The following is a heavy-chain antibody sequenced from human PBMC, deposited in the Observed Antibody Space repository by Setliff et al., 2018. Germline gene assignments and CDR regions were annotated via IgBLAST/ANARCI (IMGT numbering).Heavy chain of an antibody. CDR1: GSNFMLYN. V-gene: IGHV3-48*01. Sequence: PGGSLRLSCAASGSNFMLYNMNWVRQAPGKGLEWISYIISNSLTIHYADSVRGRFTISRDNARNSLYLQMSNLRAEDTAVYYCVSGRLWLPVGQHWGQGTLVTVSS. D-gene: IGHD6-19*01. CDR2: IISNSLTI. J-gene: IGHJ1*01. CDR3: VSGRLWLPVGQH.